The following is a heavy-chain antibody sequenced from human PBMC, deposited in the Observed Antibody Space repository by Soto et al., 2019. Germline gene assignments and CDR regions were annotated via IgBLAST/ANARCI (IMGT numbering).Heavy chain of an antibody. CDR2: IYYSGST. D-gene: IGHD1-1*01. Sequence: SETLSLTCPVSGVSISSYYWGWIRQPPGKGLEWIGYIYYSGSTNYNPSLKSRVTISVDTSKNQFSLKLSSVTAADTAVYYCARGLEHSYYYYYYMDVWGKGTTVTVSS. CDR3: ARGLEHSYYYYYYMDV. V-gene: IGHV4-59*01. J-gene: IGHJ6*03. CDR1: GVSISSYY.